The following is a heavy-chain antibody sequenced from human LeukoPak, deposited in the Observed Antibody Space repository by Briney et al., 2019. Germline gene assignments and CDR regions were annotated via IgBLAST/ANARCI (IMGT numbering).Heavy chain of an antibody. Sequence: GGSLRLSCAASGFTVRSNSMSWVRQAPGKGLEWVSVIYSGGSTYCADSVNGRFTISRDSSKNTLYLQMNSLRAEDTAVYYCASAREYCISTNCYEYFQHWGQGTLVTVPS. J-gene: IGHJ1*01. D-gene: IGHD2-2*01. CDR1: GFTVRSNS. CDR3: ASAREYCISTNCYEYFQH. CDR2: IYSGGST. V-gene: IGHV3-53*01.